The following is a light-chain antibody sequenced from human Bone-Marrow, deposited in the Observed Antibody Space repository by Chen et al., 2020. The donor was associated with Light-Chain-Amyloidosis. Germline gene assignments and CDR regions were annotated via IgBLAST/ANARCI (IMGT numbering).Light chain of an antibody. CDR1: STDVGNYNL. V-gene: IGLV2-23*01. CDR3: CSYAGSQIFV. CDR2: EDN. Sequence: QSALTQPASVSGSPGQSITISCTGTSTDVGNYNLVSWYQRHPGEAPKLIIFEDNKRPSGVPSRFSGARSGYTASLTISGLQAEDESDYYCCSYAGSQIFVFGTGSRVTVL. J-gene: IGLJ1*01.